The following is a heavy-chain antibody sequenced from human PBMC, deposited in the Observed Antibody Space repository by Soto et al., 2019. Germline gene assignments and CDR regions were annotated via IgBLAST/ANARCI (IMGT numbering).Heavy chain of an antibody. D-gene: IGHD3-22*01. CDR1: GFTFDDYA. Sequence: PGGSLRLSCAASGFTFDDYAMHWVRQAPGKGLEWVSGISWNSGSIGYADSVKGRFTISRDNAKNSLYLQMNSLRAEDTALYYCAKDTNYYDSSGYYYGYYGMDVWGQGTTVTVSS. J-gene: IGHJ6*02. V-gene: IGHV3-9*01. CDR3: AKDTNYYDSSGYYYGYYGMDV. CDR2: ISWNSGSI.